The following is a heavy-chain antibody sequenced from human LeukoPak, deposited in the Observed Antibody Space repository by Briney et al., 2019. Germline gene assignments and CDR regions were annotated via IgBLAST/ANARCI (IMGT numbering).Heavy chain of an antibody. CDR3: ARDQVDFWSGYYIDYYYGMDV. D-gene: IGHD3-3*01. CDR2: ISYDGSNK. J-gene: IGHJ6*02. CDR1: GFTFSSYA. V-gene: IGHV3-30-3*01. Sequence: GGSLRLSCAASGFTFSSYAMHWVRQAPGNGLEWVAVISYDGSNKYYADSVKGRFTISRDNSKNTLYLQMNSLRAEDTAVYYCARDQVDFWSGYYIDYYYGMDVWGQGTTVTVSS.